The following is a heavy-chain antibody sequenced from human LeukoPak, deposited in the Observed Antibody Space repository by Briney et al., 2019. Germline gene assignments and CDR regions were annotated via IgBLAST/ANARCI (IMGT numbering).Heavy chain of an antibody. V-gene: IGHV3-33*01. CDR2: IWYDGSNK. J-gene: IGHJ5*02. D-gene: IGHD6-13*01. Sequence: GGSLRLSCAASGFTFSSYGMHWVRQAPGKGLEWVAVIWYDGSNKYYADSVKGRFTISRDNSKNTLYLQMNSLRAEDTAVYYCARDGYRYSSSWYWFDPWGQGTLVTVSS. CDR3: ARDGYRYSSSWYWFDP. CDR1: GFTFSSYG.